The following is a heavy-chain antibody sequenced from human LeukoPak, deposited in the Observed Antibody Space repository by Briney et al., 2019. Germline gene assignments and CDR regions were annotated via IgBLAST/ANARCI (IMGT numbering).Heavy chain of an antibody. CDR1: GGSFSGYY. J-gene: IGHJ5*02. CDR3: ARRRARYDFWSGYLNNWFDP. V-gene: IGHV4-34*01. D-gene: IGHD3-3*01. Sequence: TSETLSLTCAVYGGSFSGYYWSWIRQPPGKGLEWIGEINHSGSTNYNPSLKSRVTISVDTSKNQFPLKLSSVTAADTAVYYCARRRARYDFWSGYLNNWFDPWGQGTLVTVSS. CDR2: INHSGST.